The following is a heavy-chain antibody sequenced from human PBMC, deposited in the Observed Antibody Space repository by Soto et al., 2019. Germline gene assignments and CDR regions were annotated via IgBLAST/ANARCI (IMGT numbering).Heavy chain of an antibody. V-gene: IGHV5-51*01. D-gene: IGHD6-6*01. CDR3: ARSPPRRSSSMLYYYYGMDV. CDR2: IYPGDSDT. J-gene: IGHJ6*02. CDR1: GYSFTSYW. Sequence: PGESLKISCKGSGYSFTSYWIGWVRQMPGKGLEWMGIIYPGDSDTRYSPSFQGQVTISADKSISTAYLQWSSLKAPDTAMYYCARSPPRRSSSMLYYYYGMDVWGQGTTVTVSS.